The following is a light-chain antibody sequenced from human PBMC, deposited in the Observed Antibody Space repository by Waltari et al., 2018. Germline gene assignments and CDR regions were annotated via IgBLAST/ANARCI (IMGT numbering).Light chain of an antibody. V-gene: IGKV3-20*01. CDR3: QQYDGEVVT. Sequence: CRASQSVTSISLTWYQQKVGQAPRLLIYGTSSRATGIPDRFSGSGSGTDFTLTISRLEPEDFAVYYCQQYDGEVVTFGGGTKVEI. CDR1: QSVTSIS. CDR2: GTS. J-gene: IGKJ4*01.